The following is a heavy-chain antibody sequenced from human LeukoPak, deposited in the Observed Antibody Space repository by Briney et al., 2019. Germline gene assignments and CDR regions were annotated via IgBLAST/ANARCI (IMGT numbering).Heavy chain of an antibody. CDR1: GDSISSGSYY. J-gene: IGHJ6*02. CDR3: ARHYYGSGRTGGMDV. D-gene: IGHD3-10*01. Sequence: PSETLSLICTVSGDSISSGSYYWAWIRQPPGKGLEWIGSIYYSGYTYYIPSLKSRVTISVDTPNNQFSLRLSSVTAADTAVYYCARHYYGSGRTGGMDVWGQGTTVTVSS. CDR2: IYYSGYT. V-gene: IGHV4-39*01.